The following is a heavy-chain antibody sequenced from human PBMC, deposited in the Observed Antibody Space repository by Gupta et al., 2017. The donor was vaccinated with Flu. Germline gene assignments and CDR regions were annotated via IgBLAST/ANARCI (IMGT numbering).Heavy chain of an antibody. J-gene: IGHJ4*02. Sequence: EVQLLESGGALVQPGGSLRLSCAASGLTFSDYAMNWVRQAPGKGLEWVSTVGAVCDRTYYADSVMGRFTISRDNSKNTVYLQMNSLRGDDTAVYYCAKDRSGNPAIDYWGQGTLVTVSA. CDR1: GLTFSDYA. V-gene: IGHV3-23*01. D-gene: IGHD6-13*01. CDR2: VGAVCDRT. CDR3: AKDRSGNPAIDY.